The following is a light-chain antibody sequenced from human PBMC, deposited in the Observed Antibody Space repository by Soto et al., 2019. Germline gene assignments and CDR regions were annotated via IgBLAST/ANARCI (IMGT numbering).Light chain of an antibody. V-gene: IGKV1-39*01. J-gene: IGKJ3*01. Sequence: DIPMTQSPSSLSASVGDRVTITCRASQSISSYLYWYQQKPGKAPKLLIYAASSLQSGVPSRFSGSGSGTDFTLTISSLQPGDFATYYFQQSYSNQGTFGPGTKVDIK. CDR1: QSISSY. CDR2: AAS. CDR3: QQSYSNQGT.